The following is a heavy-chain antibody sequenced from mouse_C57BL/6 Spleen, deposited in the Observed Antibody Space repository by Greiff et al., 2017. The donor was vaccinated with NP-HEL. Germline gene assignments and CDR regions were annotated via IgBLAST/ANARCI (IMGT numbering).Heavy chain of an antibody. D-gene: IGHD1-1*01. Sequence: QVQLQQPGAELVRPGSSVKLSCKASGYTFTSYWMHWVKQRPIQGLEWIGNIDPSDSETHYNQKFKDKATLTVDKSSSTAYMQLSSLTSEDSAVYYCARPNYYGSRGYFDYWGQGTTLTVSS. CDR2: IDPSDSET. J-gene: IGHJ2*01. CDR3: ARPNYYGSRGYFDY. V-gene: IGHV1-52*01. CDR1: GYTFTSYW.